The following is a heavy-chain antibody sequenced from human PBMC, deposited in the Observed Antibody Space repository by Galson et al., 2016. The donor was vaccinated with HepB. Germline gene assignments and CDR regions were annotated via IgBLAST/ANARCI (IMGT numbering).Heavy chain of an antibody. CDR2: ISSTRSMI. CDR3: ARDSATVSPEIRDYFAY. Sequence: SLRLSCAASGFTFSRFSMNWVRQAPGKGLEWISYISSTRSMINYADSVKGRLTISRDNAKNSLHLQMNSLRDEDTAVYYCARDSATVSPEIRDYFAYWGQGTLVTVSS. V-gene: IGHV3-48*02. J-gene: IGHJ4*02. D-gene: IGHD4-11*01. CDR1: GFTFSRFS.